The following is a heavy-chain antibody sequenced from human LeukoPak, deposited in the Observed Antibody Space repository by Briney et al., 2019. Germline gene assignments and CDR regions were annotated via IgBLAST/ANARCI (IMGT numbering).Heavy chain of an antibody. CDR3: AKLGVIAVAGSNWFDP. D-gene: IGHD6-19*01. V-gene: IGHV4-34*01. CDR2: INHSGST. J-gene: IGHJ5*02. CDR1: GGSFSGYY. Sequence: SETLSLTCAVYGGSFSGYYWSWIRQPPGEGLKWVGEINHSGSTNYNPSLKSRVTISVDTSKNQFSLKLSSVTAADTAVYYCAKLGVIAVAGSNWFDPWGQGTLVTVSS.